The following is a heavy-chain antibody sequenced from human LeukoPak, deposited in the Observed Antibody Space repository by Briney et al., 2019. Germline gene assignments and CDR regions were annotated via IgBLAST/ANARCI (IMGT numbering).Heavy chain of an antibody. CDR1: GFSFTSYA. CDR2: IRSKTDGGTA. CDR3: TTYSSGWY. D-gene: IGHD6-19*01. Sequence: PGGSLRLACAASGFSFTSYAMNWVRQPPGKGLEWVGRIRSKTDGGTADYAAPVKGRFTISRDDSKNTLYLQMNSLKTEDTAVYYCTTYSSGWYWGQGTLVTVSS. V-gene: IGHV3-15*01. J-gene: IGHJ4*02.